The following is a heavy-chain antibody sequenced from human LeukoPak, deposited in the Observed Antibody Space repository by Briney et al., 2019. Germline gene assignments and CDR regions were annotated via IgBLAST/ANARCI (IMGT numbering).Heavy chain of an antibody. Sequence: PSETLSLTCTVSGVSISSYYWSWIRQPPGKGLEWIGYIYYSGSTNYNPSPKSRVTISIVTSMNKFSLKLTSVTAADTPVDYCVGRTEGSSGYYFNWGKGTLVTVSS. CDR1: GVSISSYY. CDR3: VGRTEGSSGYYFN. J-gene: IGHJ4*02. D-gene: IGHD3-22*01. V-gene: IGHV4-59*01. CDR2: IYYSGST.